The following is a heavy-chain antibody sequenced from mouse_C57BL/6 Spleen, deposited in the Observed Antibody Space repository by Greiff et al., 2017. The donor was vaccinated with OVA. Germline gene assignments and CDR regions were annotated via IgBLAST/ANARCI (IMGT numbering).Heavy chain of an antibody. D-gene: IGHD4-1*01. CDR3: ARYDWDLNYLDY. Sequence: QVQLQQPGAELVKPGASVKLSCKASGYTFTSYWMQWVKQRPGQGLEWIGEIDPSDSYTNYNQTFKGKATLTVDTSSSTAYMQLSSLTSEDSAVYYGARYDWDLNYLDYWGQGTTLTVSS. CDR1: GYTFTSYW. CDR2: IDPSDSYT. V-gene: IGHV1-50*01. J-gene: IGHJ2*01.